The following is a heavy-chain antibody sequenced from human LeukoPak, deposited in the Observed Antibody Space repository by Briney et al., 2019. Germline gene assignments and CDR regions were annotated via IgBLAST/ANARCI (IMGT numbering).Heavy chain of an antibody. CDR1: GGSISSYY. CDR3: ARQPRVAAAPI. CDR2: IYYSGST. D-gene: IGHD6-25*01. J-gene: IGHJ4*02. Sequence: SETLSLTCTVSGGSISSYYWSWIRQPPGKGLEWIGYIYYSGSTNYNPSLKSRVTISVDTSKNQFSLKLSSVTAADTAVYYCARQPRVAAAPIWGQGTLVTVSS. V-gene: IGHV4-59*01.